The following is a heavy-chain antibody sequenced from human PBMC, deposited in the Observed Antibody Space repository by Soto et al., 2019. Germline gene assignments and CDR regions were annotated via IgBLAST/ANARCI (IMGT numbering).Heavy chain of an antibody. CDR1: GFTFGDYA. CDR3: TRRRPMTTVTTRHWYFDL. D-gene: IGHD4-17*01. V-gene: IGHV3-49*05. J-gene: IGHJ2*01. Sequence: EVQLVESGGGLVKPGRSLRLSCTASGFTFGDYAMSWFRQAPGKGLEWVGFIRSKAYGGTTEYAASVKGRFTISRDDSKSIAYLQMNSLKTEDTAVYYCTRRRPMTTVTTRHWYFDLWGRGTLGHCLL. CDR2: IRSKAYGGTT.